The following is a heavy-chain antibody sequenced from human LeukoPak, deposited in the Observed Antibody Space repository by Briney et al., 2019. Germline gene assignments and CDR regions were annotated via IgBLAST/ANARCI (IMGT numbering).Heavy chain of an antibody. V-gene: IGHV4-4*07. CDR2: IYTSGST. CDR3: ARYSYSSSWYYFDY. J-gene: IGHJ4*02. Sequence: SETLSLTCTVSGGSISSYYWSWIRQPAGKGLEWIGRIYTSGSTNYNPSLKSRVTMSVDTSKNQFSLKLSSVTAADTAVYYCARYSYSSSWYYFDYWGQGTPVTVSS. CDR1: GGSISSYY. D-gene: IGHD6-13*01.